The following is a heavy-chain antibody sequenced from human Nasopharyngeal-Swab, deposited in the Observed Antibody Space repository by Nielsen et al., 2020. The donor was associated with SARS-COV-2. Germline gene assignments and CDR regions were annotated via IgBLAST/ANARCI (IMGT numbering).Heavy chain of an antibody. Sequence: ASVKVSCKASGYTFTNHFMHWVRQPPGQGLEWMGIINPSGGSTSYAQKFQGRITMTRDTSTSTVYMALSSLRSEDTAVYYCARDWWIQVWLFDYWGQGTLVTVSS. V-gene: IGHV1-46*01. J-gene: IGHJ4*02. CDR2: INPSGGST. CDR1: GYTFTNHF. CDR3: ARDWWIQVWLFDY. D-gene: IGHD5-18*01.